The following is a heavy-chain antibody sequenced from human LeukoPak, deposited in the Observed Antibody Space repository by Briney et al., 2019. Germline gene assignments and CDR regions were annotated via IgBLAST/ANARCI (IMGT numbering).Heavy chain of an antibody. CDR3: ANALYVDIVATNPDYSGINI. Sequence: GRSLRLSCAASGFTFSSYGMHWVRQAPGKGLEWVAVISYDGSNKYYADSVKGRFTISRDNSKNTLYLQMNSLRAEDTAVYYCANALYVDIVATNPDYSGINIWGQGTLVTASS. D-gene: IGHD5-12*01. CDR1: GFTFSSYG. V-gene: IGHV3-30*18. CDR2: ISYDGSNK. J-gene: IGHJ4*02.